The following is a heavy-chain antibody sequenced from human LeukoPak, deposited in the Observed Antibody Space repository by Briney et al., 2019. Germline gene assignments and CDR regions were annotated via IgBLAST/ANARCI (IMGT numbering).Heavy chain of an antibody. J-gene: IGHJ4*02. Sequence: PSETLSLTCTVSVDSVNYYYWSWIRQSPGKGLEWIGYVYYNGSAKYNPSLKSRVTISVDMSKNQFSLKVSSVTAADTAIYYCARKGGHFDYWGQGTLVTVSS. D-gene: IGHD2-15*01. CDR3: ARKGGHFDY. CDR2: VYYNGSA. CDR1: VDSVNYYY. V-gene: IGHV4-59*02.